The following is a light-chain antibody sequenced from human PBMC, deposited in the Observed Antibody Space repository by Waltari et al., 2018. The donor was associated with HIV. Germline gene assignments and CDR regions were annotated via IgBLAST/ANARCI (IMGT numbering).Light chain of an antibody. V-gene: IGKV1-NL1*01. Sequence: DIQMTQSPSSLSASVGDRVTITCRASQGISHSLAWYQQKPGKAPSVLLYAASKLESGVPPRFSGGGSGTDYTLTISNLQPEDFTTYYCQQSYEIPYTFGQGTKLDIK. CDR3: QQSYEIPYT. CDR1: QGISHS. CDR2: AAS. J-gene: IGKJ2*01.